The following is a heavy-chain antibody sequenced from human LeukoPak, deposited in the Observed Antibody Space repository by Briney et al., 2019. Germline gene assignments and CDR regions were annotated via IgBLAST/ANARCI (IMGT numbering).Heavy chain of an antibody. V-gene: IGHV1-69*13. J-gene: IGHJ4*02. CDR2: ISPLFGSA. D-gene: IGHD3-16*01. CDR1: GYTFTSYG. CDR3: ARGYAFDY. Sequence: SVKVSCKASGYTFTSYGITWVRQAPGQGLEWMGGISPLFGSAKYAQKFQGRVTITADESTSTAYMELRSLRSEDTAVYYCARGYAFDYWGQGTLVTVSS.